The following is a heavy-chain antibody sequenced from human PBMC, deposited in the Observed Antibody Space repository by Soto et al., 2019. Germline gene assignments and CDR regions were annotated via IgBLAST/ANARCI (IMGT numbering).Heavy chain of an antibody. CDR2: ISSSGTGI. CDR3: ARAYSDAFDL. V-gene: IGHV3-11*01. Sequence: GGSLRLSCAASGFTFRDYDMTCIRQAPGKWLEWFSYISSSGTGIYYPDSVKGRFTISRDNAKNALYLQMSSLRAEDTAVYYCARAYSDAFDLCGQGPMVIVSS. J-gene: IGHJ3*01. D-gene: IGHD2-15*01. CDR1: GFTFRDYD.